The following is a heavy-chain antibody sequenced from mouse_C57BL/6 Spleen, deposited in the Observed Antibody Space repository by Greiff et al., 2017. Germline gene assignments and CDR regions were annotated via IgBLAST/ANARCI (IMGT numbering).Heavy chain of an antibody. Sequence: VQLKESGAELVRPGTSVKMSCKASGYTFTNYWIGWAKQRPGHGLEWIGDIYPGGGYTNYNEKFKGKATLTADKSSSTAYMQFSSLTSEDSAIYYCARGELLDYWGQGTTLTVSS. CDR3: ARGELLDY. V-gene: IGHV1-63*01. CDR2: IYPGGGYT. J-gene: IGHJ2*01. CDR1: GYTFTNYW.